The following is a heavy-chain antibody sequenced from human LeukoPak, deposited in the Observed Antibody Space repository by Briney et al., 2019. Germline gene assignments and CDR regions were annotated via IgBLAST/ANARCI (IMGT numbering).Heavy chain of an antibody. J-gene: IGHJ4*02. Sequence: PGGSLRLSCAASGFTFSSYGMHWVRQAPAKGLEWVAFIRYDGSNKYYADSVKGRFTISRDNSKNTLYLQMNSLRAEDTAMYFCAKDKDPWKSTSISDFDYWGQGTLVTVSS. CDR2: IRYDGSNK. D-gene: IGHD1-1*01. CDR3: AKDKDPWKSTSISDFDY. V-gene: IGHV3-30*02. CDR1: GFTFSSYG.